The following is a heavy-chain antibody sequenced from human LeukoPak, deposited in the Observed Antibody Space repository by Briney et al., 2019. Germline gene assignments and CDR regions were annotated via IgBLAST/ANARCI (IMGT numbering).Heavy chain of an antibody. D-gene: IGHD5-18*01. CDR3: VRDLGDYSYGEDL. J-gene: IGHJ5*02. Sequence: ASVKVSCKASGYIFSDYGIHWVRQAPGQGPEWMGWTKRNSRGTNYAQKFQGRVTMTRDTSISTAYMELSGLRHDDTAVYYCVRDLGDYSYGEDLWGQGTLVTVSS. CDR1: GYIFSDYG. CDR2: TKRNSRGT. V-gene: IGHV1-2*02.